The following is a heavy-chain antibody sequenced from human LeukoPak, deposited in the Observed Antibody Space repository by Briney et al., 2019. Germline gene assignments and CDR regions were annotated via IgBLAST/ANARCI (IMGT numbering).Heavy chain of an antibody. D-gene: IGHD6-19*01. CDR3: AKDLVAVATHTPIDY. CDR1: GFTFSSYG. J-gene: IGHJ4*02. Sequence: PGGSLRLSCAASGFTFSSYGMHWVRQAPGKGLEWVALIRYDGSNKYYADSVQGRFTISRDNSKNTVYLQMNGLRAEDTAVYYCAKDLVAVATHTPIDYWGQGTLVTVSS. CDR2: IRYDGSNK. V-gene: IGHV3-30*02.